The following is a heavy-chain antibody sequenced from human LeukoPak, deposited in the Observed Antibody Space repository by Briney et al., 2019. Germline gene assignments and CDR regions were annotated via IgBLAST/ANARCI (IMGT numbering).Heavy chain of an antibody. J-gene: IGHJ3*02. Sequence: SETLSLTYTVSGGSISSGGYYWSWIRQHPGKGLEWIGYIYHSGSTYYNPSLKSRVTISVDRSKNQFSLKLSSVTAADTAVYYCARGGDYDYVWGSYRYTGSAFDIWGQGTMVTVSS. CDR3: ARGGDYDYVWGSYRYTGSAFDI. CDR2: IYHSGST. CDR1: GGSISSGGYY. V-gene: IGHV4-30-2*01. D-gene: IGHD3-16*02.